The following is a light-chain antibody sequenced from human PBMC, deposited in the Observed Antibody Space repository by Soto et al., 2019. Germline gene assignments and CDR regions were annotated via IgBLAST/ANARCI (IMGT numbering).Light chain of an antibody. V-gene: IGKV1-17*01. CDR1: QGIRDA. CDR2: AAS. J-gene: IGKJ1*01. CDR3: LQHNSYPLT. Sequence: DIQMTQSPSSLSASVGDRVTITCRASQGIRDALGWYQQKPGKAPKRLMYAASSLQSGVPSRFSGSGSGTEFTLTISSLQPEDFATYYCLQHNSYPLTFGQGTKVEIK.